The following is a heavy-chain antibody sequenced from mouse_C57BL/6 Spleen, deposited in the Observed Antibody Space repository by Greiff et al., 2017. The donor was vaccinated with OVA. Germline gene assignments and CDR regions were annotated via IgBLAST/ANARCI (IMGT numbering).Heavy chain of an antibody. CDR1: GFNIKDDY. D-gene: IGHD2-2*01. V-gene: IGHV14-4*01. Sequence: EVQLQQSGAELVRPGASVKLSCTASGFNIKDDYMHWVKQRPEQGLEWIGWIDPENGDTEYASKFQGKATITAAPSSNTAYMQLSSLTSEDTAVYYFTLSTMVTTKDFDYWGQGTTLTGSS. CDR3: TLSTMVTTKDFDY. J-gene: IGHJ2*01. CDR2: IDPENGDT.